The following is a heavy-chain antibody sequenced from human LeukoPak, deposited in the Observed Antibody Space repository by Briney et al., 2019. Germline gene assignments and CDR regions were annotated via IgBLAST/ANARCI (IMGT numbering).Heavy chain of an antibody. V-gene: IGHV4-59*01. CDR1: GGFISIYY. CDR3: ARDRELGS. Sequence: SETLSLTCIVSGGFISIYYWNWIRQPPGKGLEWIGYIYNSGSTDYNASLKRRVTISADTSKNQFSLKSTSVTAADTAVYYCARDRELGSWGQGILVTVSS. CDR2: IYNSGST. D-gene: IGHD3-16*01. J-gene: IGHJ5*02.